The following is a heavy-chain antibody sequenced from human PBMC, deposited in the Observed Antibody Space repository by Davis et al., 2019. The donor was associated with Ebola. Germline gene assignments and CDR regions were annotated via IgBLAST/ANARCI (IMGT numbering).Heavy chain of an antibody. CDR1: GYSFTSYW. CDR2: IYPGDSDT. V-gene: IGHV5-51*01. D-gene: IGHD1-20*01. Sequence: GESLKISCKGSGYSFTSYWIGWVRQMPGKGLEWMGIIYPGDSDTRYSPSFQGQVTISADKSISTAYLQWSSLKASDTAMYYCARRSKRLISITGTKRDGNWFDPWGQGTLVTVSS. J-gene: IGHJ5*02. CDR3: ARRSKRLISITGTKRDGNWFDP.